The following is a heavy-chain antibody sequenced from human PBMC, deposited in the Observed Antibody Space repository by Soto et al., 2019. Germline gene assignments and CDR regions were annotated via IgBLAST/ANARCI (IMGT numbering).Heavy chain of an antibody. CDR1: GYTFTSYY. D-gene: IGHD3-10*01. J-gene: IGHJ4*02. CDR2: INPSGGST. V-gene: IGHV1-46*01. Sequence: VASVKVSCKASGYTFTSYYMHWVRQAPGQGLEWMGIINPSGGSTSYAQKFQGRVTMTRDTSTSTVYMELSSLRSEDTAVYYCARDSPPSGLWFGELGFFDYWGQGTLGTVAS. CDR3: ARDSPPSGLWFGELGFFDY.